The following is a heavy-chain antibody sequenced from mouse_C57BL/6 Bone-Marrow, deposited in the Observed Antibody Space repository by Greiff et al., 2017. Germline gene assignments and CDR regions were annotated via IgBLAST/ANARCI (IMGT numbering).Heavy chain of an antibody. V-gene: IGHV1-59*01. J-gene: IGHJ3*01. CDR3: ARWGGFAY. CDR2: IDPSDSYT. Sequence: QVQLQQPGAELVRPGTSVKLSCKASGYTFTSYWMHWVKQRPGHGLEWIGVIDPSDSYTNSNQQFKGKATLTVGTSSSTAYMQLSSLTSEDSAVYYCARWGGFAYWGQGTLVTVSA. CDR1: GYTFTSYW.